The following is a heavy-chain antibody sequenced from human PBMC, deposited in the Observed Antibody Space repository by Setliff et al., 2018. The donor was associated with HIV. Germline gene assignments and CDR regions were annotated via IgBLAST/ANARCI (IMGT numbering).Heavy chain of an antibody. Sequence: SETLSLTCTVSGGSISSHYWSWIRQPPGKGLEWIGSIYYSGSTNYNPSLKSRVTISVDTSKNQFSLKLSSVTAADTAVYYCARIPQLLDYAMDVRGQGTTVTVSS. CDR1: GGSISSHY. CDR3: ARIPQLLDYAMDV. V-gene: IGHV4-59*11. J-gene: IGHJ6*02. CDR2: IYYSGST. D-gene: IGHD2-2*01.